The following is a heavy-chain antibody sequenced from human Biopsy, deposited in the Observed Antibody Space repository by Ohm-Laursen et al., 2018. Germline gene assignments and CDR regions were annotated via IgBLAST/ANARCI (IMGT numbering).Heavy chain of an antibody. D-gene: IGHD2-15*01. CDR3: ARELVVEHSFFYGMDV. Sequence: ASVKVSCKASSYTFTDYNIHWMRQAPGQGLEWMGRIIPILRTTAYAQTFLGRVTITADSPTSTVYMELSSLRSEDTAVYFCARELVVEHSFFYGMDVWGQGTTVTVSS. CDR2: IIPILRTT. V-gene: IGHV1-46*01. CDR1: SYTFTDYN. J-gene: IGHJ6*02.